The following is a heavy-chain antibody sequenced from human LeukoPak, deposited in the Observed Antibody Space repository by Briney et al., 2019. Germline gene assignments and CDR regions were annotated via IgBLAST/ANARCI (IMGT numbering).Heavy chain of an antibody. J-gene: IGHJ5*02. CDR2: ISSDESGR. D-gene: IGHD5-12*01. CDR3: VKMGTSGFGRNNWFDP. V-gene: IGHV3-30*18. Sequence: GGSLRLSCAASGFTFSSYGMYWVRQAPGKGLEWVSVISSDESGRYYADSVRRRFTISRDNSKNTLYLQMNTLRAEDTAVYYCVKMGTSGFGRNNWFDPWGQGTLVTVSS. CDR1: GFTFSSYG.